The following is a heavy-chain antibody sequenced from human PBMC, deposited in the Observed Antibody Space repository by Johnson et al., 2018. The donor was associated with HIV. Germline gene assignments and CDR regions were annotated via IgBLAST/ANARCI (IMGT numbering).Heavy chain of an antibody. Sequence: VQLVQSGGGLVQPGRSLRLSCAASGFTFDDYAMHWVHQAPGKGLVWVSRSNRDGSSTTYADSVKGRFTISRDNPKNTLYLQMNSLRAEDTAVYYCARRNAGGAFDIWGQGTMVTVSS. J-gene: IGHJ3*02. D-gene: IGHD2-2*01. V-gene: IGHV3-74*02. CDR3: ARRNAGGAFDI. CDR1: GFTFDDYA. CDR2: SNRDGSST.